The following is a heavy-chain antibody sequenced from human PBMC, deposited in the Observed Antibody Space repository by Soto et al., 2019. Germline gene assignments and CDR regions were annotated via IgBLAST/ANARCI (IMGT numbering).Heavy chain of an antibody. V-gene: IGHV1-69*13. CDR2: IIPMFGTA. D-gene: IGHD2-21*01. Sequence: SVKVSCKASQRTFTSYGLSWVRQAPGQGLERLGTIIPMFGTANYAQRFQGRVTITADEFTSTAYMELSSLTSEDTAVYFCARTPNHFIVALGESTHYYGLDVWGQGTTVTVSS. CDR3: ARTPNHFIVALGESTHYYGLDV. CDR1: QRTFTSYG. J-gene: IGHJ6*02.